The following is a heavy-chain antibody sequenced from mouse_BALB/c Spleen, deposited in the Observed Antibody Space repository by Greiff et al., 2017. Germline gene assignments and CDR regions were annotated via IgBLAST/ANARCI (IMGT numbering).Heavy chain of an antibody. J-gene: IGHJ2*01. V-gene: IGHV7-3*02. Sequence: EVHLVESGGGLVQPGGSLRLSCATSGFTFTDYYMSWVRQPPGKALEWLGFIRNKANGYTTEYSASVKGRFTISRDNSLSILYLQMNTLRAEDSATYYCARGFDYWGQGTTLTVAS. CDR1: GFTFTDYY. CDR2: IRNKANGYTT. CDR3: ARGFDY.